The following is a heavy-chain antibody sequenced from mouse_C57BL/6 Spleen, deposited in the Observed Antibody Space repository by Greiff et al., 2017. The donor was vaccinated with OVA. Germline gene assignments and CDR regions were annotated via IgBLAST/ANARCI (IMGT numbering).Heavy chain of an antibody. J-gene: IGHJ3*01. V-gene: IGHV5-17*01. CDR1: GFTFSDYG. Sequence: EVQRVESGGGLVKPGGSLKLSCAASGFTFSDYGMHWVRQAPEKGLEWVAYISSGSSTIYYADTVKGRFTISRDNANNTLFLQMTSLRSEDTAMYYCARGGSIYYDYDWFAYWGQGTLVTVSA. D-gene: IGHD2-4*01. CDR2: ISSGSSTI. CDR3: ARGGSIYYDYDWFAY.